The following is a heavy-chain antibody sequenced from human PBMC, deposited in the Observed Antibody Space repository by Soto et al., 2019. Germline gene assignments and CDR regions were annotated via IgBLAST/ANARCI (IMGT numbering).Heavy chain of an antibody. CDR1: GFTCSAYA. CDR2: ISGCGGST. D-gene: IGHD6-19*01. Sequence: GGSLRLTCAASGFTCSAYAMNWVRQAPGKGLEWVSGISGCGGSTYYADSVKGRFTISRDNSKNTLYLQMNSLRAEDTAVYYCARDRDSSGWYARGHWFDPWGQGTLVTVSS. J-gene: IGHJ5*02. CDR3: ARDRDSSGWYARGHWFDP. V-gene: IGHV3-23*01.